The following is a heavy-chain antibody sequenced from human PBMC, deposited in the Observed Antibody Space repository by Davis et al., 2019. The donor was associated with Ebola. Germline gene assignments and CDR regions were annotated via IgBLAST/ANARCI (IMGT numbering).Heavy chain of an antibody. V-gene: IGHV3-53*01. D-gene: IGHD1-7*01. J-gene: IGHJ4*02. Sequence: GGSLRLSCAASGFTVSNFYMSWVRQTPGKGLEWVSVFYVGGATYYAGSVRGRFTISRDESKNTLNLQMTTLRAEDTAVYYCARAISWNYYFDYWGQGSLVTVSS. CDR2: FYVGGAT. CDR1: GFTVSNFY. CDR3: ARAISWNYYFDY.